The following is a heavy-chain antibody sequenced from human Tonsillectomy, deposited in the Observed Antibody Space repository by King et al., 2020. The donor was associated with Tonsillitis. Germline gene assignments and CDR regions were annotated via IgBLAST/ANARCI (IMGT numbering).Heavy chain of an antibody. Sequence: PLQESGPGLVKPSETLSLTCTVSGGSISSSSYYWGWIRQPPGKGLEWIGSIYYSGSTYYNPSLKSRVTISVDTSKNQFSLKLSSVTAADTAVYYCARQRIAVGTYYYYMDVWGKGTTVTVSS. V-gene: IGHV4-39*01. CDR2: IYYSGST. J-gene: IGHJ6*03. CDR1: GGSISSSSYY. CDR3: ARQRIAVGTYYYYMDV. D-gene: IGHD6-19*01.